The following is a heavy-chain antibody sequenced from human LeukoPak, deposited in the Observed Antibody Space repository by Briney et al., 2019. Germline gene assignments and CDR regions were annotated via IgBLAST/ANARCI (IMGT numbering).Heavy chain of an antibody. V-gene: IGHV3-30-3*01. CDR2: ISYDGSNK. J-gene: IGHJ4*02. CDR1: GFIFSSYA. CDR3: ASGPGIGEYFDY. D-gene: IGHD6-13*01. Sequence: GGSLRLSCSTSGFIFSSYAMNWVRQAPGKGLEWVAVISYDGSNKYYADSVKGRFTISRDNSKNTLYLQMNSLRAEDTAVYYCASGPGIGEYFDYWGQGTLVTVSS.